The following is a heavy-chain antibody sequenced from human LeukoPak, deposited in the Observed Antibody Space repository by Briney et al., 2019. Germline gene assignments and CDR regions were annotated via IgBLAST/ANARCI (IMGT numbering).Heavy chain of an antibody. D-gene: IGHD2/OR15-2a*01. J-gene: IGHJ6*03. Sequence: SETLSLTCAVYGGSFSGYYWSWIRQPPGKGLEWIGEINHSGSTNYNPSLKSRVTISVDTSKNQFSLKLSSVTAAGTAVYYCARGVLSLRYYYYYMDVWGKGTTVTVSS. V-gene: IGHV4-34*01. CDR3: ARGVLSLRYYYYYMDV. CDR2: INHSGST. CDR1: GGSFSGYY.